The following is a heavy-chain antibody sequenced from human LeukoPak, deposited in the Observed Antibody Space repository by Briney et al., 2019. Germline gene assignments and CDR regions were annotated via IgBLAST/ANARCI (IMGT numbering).Heavy chain of an antibody. CDR2: INHSGST. D-gene: IGHD6-19*01. J-gene: IGHJ4*02. Sequence: SETLSLTCAVYGGSFSGYYWSWIRQPPGKGLEWIGEINHSGSTNYNPSLKSQVTISVDTSKNQFSLKLSSVTAADTAVYYCARGLSRYSSGWYGFDYWGQGTLVTVSS. V-gene: IGHV4-34*01. CDR3: ARGLSRYSSGWYGFDY. CDR1: GGSFSGYY.